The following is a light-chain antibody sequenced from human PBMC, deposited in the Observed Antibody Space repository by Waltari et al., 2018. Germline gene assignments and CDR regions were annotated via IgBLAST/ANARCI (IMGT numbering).Light chain of an antibody. CDR3: GTWDSGLSAVV. V-gene: IGLV1-51*01. Sequence: QSVLTQPPSVSAAPGQKVTISCSGSSSNIGNNYVSWYQHFPGTAPKLLIYDNKQRPSGIADRVAGSESGTSATLGITGLQTGDEADYYCGTWDSGLSAVVFGGGTKLTVL. CDR2: DNK. CDR1: SSNIGNNY. J-gene: IGLJ2*01.